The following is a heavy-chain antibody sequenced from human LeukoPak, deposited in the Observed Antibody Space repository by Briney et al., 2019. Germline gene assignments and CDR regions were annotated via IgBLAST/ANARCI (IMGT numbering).Heavy chain of an antibody. D-gene: IGHD7-27*01. J-gene: IGHJ4*02. CDR2: ISSGSRTI. V-gene: IGHV3-48*01. CDR1: GDTLCSYS. CDR3: ARESITGDRDFDY. Sequence: GGCLRVSRAAPGDTLCSYSMYWGCQAPRGGLERGSYISSGSRTIFYAGSVKGRFTTFRDNAKNSLYLHMNSLRADDTAVYYCARESITGDRDFDYWGQGTLITASS.